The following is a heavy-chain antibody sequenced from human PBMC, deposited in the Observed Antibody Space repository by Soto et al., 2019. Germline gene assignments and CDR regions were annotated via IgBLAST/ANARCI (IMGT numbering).Heavy chain of an antibody. CDR2: IYYSGST. Sequence: PSETLSLTCTVSGGSISSYYWSWIRQPPGKGLEWIGYIYYSGSTSYNPSLKSRVTISVDTSKNQFSLKLSSVTAADTAVYYCARGGRNWFDPWGQGTLVPVSS. D-gene: IGHD2-15*01. CDR3: ARGGRNWFDP. J-gene: IGHJ5*02. V-gene: IGHV4-59*01. CDR1: GGSISSYY.